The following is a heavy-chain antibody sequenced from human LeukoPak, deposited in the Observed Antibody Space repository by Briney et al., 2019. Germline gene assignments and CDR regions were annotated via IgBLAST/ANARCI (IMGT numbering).Heavy chain of an antibody. Sequence: LAGGSLRLSCAASGFTFSTSAMTWVRQAPGKGLEWVSGISGSGVTDYADSVKGRFTISRDNSKNTLYLQMNSLRAEDTAVYYCAKDLNWGGRWGQGTLVTVSS. J-gene: IGHJ4*02. CDR3: AKDLNWGGR. D-gene: IGHD7-27*01. V-gene: IGHV3-23*01. CDR2: ISGSGVT. CDR1: GFTFSTSA.